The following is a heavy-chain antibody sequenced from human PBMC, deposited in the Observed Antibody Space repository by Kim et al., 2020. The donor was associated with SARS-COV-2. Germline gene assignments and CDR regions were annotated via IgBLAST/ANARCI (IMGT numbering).Heavy chain of an antibody. V-gene: IGHV3-66*01. J-gene: IGHJ4*02. D-gene: IGHD2-2*01. CDR2: IYSSGHT. Sequence: GGSLRLSCAASGFTVSSTYMSWVRQAPGKGLEWVSVIYSSGHTYYADSVKGRFIISRDNSKNTLYLQMNSLRVKDTAVYYCARDSRSTTCYDYWGQGTLVTVSS. CDR3: ARDSRSTTCYDY. CDR1: GFTVSSTY.